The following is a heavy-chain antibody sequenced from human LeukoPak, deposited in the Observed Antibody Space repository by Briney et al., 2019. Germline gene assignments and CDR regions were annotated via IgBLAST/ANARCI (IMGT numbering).Heavy chain of an antibody. V-gene: IGHV3-48*02. J-gene: IGHJ4*02. CDR2: ISSSSSTI. D-gene: IGHD3-3*01. CDR3: ARDSGVVITHFDY. Sequence: GGSLRLSCAASGFTFTTYWMHWVRQAPGKGLEWVSYISSSSSTIYYADSVKGRFTISRDNAKNSLYLQMNSLRDEDTAVYYCARDSGVVITHFDYWGQGTLVTVSS. CDR1: GFTFTTYW.